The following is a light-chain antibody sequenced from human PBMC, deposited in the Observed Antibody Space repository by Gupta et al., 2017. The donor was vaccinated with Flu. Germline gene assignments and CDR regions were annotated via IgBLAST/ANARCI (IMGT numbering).Light chain of an antibody. CDR2: DDS. J-gene: IGLJ1*01. CDR1: NIESKN. Sequence: SSVLTQPPSVSVAPGQTASITCGGNNIESKNVHWYHQKPDQAPVLFVYDDSDRHSGIPERFSGSNSRNTATLTISRVEAGDEADYYCHVWDSSSDHYVFGTGTKVTVL. CDR3: HVWDSSSDHYV. V-gene: IGLV3-21*02.